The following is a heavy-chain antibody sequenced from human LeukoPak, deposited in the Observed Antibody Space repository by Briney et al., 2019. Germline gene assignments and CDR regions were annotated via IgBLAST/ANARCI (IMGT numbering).Heavy chain of an antibody. CDR3: ARTSGSYYEFDY. D-gene: IGHD1-26*01. CDR2: IKEDGSEK. V-gene: IGHV3-7*02. Sequence: GGSLRLSCAASGFIFSSNWMNWVRQAPGKGLEWVANIKEDGSEKYYVDSVKGRFTISRDNAKNSLDLQMNSLRAEDTAVYYCARTSGSYYEFDYWGQGTLVTVSS. CDR1: GFIFSSNW. J-gene: IGHJ4*02.